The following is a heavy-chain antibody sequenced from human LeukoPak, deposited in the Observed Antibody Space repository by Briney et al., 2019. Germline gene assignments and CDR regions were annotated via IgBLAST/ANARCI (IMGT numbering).Heavy chain of an antibody. CDR1: GFSIRNHW. CDR3: ASSPDLQWQVLLYFDY. J-gene: IGHJ4*02. D-gene: IGHD6-19*01. Sequence: PGGSLRLSCGACGFSIRNHWMSWVRQTPGKGLEWVATMKEDGTEKDYVDAVKGRFTISRDNAMNSVYLQMSSLRAEDTAVYYCASSPDLQWQVLLYFDYWGQGALVSVSS. V-gene: IGHV3-7*01. CDR2: MKEDGTEK.